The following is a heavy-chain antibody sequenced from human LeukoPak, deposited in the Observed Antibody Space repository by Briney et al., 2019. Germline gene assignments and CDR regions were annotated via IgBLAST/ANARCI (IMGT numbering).Heavy chain of an antibody. V-gene: IGHV4-59*01. J-gene: IGHJ4*02. CDR2: IYYTGNT. CDR1: GDSMSSYY. D-gene: IGHD6-13*01. CDR3: ARQQLAFDY. Sequence: SETLSLTCTVSGDSMSSYYWGWIRLLPGKGLECIGYIYYTGNTNYNPSLKSRVTISVDTSKNQFSLKLSSVTAADTAVYYCARQQLAFDYWGQGTLVTVSS.